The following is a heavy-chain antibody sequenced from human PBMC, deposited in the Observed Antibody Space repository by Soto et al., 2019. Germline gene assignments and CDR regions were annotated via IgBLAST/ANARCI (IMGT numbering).Heavy chain of an antibody. J-gene: IGHJ1*01. CDR3: AHLTYYYDSSGYYSRAEYFQH. D-gene: IGHD3-22*01. CDR2: IYWDDDK. CDR1: GFSLSTSGVG. Sequence: QITLKESGPTLVKPTQTLTLTCTFSGFSLSTSGVGVGWIRQPPGKALEWLALIYWDDDKRYSPSLKSRLTTTKQTSTNPLVLTMTTMDPVDTATYYCAHLTYYYDSSGYYSRAEYFQHWGQGTLVTVSS. V-gene: IGHV2-5*02.